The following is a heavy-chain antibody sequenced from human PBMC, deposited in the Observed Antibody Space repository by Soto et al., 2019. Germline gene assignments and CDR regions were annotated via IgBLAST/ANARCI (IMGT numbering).Heavy chain of an antibody. D-gene: IGHD3-10*01. J-gene: IGHJ6*02. V-gene: IGHV3-48*02. Sequence: GGSLRLSCAASGFTFSSYSMNWVRQAPGKGLEWVSYISSSSSTIYYADSVKGRFTISRDNAKNSLYLQMNSLRDEDTAVYYCSREAYYYGSGSYYRVYGIDVWGQGTTVTVSS. CDR2: ISSSSSTI. CDR1: GFTFSSYS. CDR3: SREAYYYGSGSYYRVYGIDV.